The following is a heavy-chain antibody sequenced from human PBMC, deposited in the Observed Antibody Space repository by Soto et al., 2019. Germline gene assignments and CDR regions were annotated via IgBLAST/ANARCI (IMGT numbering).Heavy chain of an antibody. CDR3: ARGYSSSSAAFDY. J-gene: IGHJ4*02. V-gene: IGHV3-30-3*01. Sequence: QVQLVESGGGVAQPGRSLRLSCAASGFTFRSYAIHWVRQPPGKGLEWVALITYDGSNKYYADSVKGRFTISRDNSKNTLYLQMDSLRAEDTAVYYCARGYSSSSAAFDYWGQGTLVTVSS. CDR2: ITYDGSNK. D-gene: IGHD6-13*01. CDR1: GFTFRSYA.